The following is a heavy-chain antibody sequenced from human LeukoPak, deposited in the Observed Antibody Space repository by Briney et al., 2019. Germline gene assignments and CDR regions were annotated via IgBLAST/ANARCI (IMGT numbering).Heavy chain of an antibody. CDR1: AFTFSSYS. CDR3: ATTVRYGSGSYDAFDI. D-gene: IGHD3-10*01. Sequence: PGGSLRLSCAASAFTFSSYSMNWVRQAPGKGLEWFSSISSGSSDIYYADSVKGRFTISRDNAKNSFYLQMNSLRAEDTAVYYCATTVRYGSGSYDAFDIWGQGTMVTVSS. CDR2: ISSGSSDI. V-gene: IGHV3-21*01. J-gene: IGHJ3*02.